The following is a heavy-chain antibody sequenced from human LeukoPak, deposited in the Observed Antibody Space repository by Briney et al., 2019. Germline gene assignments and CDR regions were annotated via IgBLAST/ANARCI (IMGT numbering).Heavy chain of an antibody. D-gene: IGHD4-17*01. CDR1: GFTFSSYY. V-gene: IGHV3-74*01. CDR2: ITGDGSNT. Sequence: GGSLRLSCEASGFTFSSYYMHWARQTPGKGLIWVSHITGDGSNTGYADSVKGRFTISRDNAKNTLYLQMNSLRAEDTAVYYCAKDFLDYGDFGYFDYWGQGTLVTVSS. CDR3: AKDFLDYGDFGYFDY. J-gene: IGHJ4*02.